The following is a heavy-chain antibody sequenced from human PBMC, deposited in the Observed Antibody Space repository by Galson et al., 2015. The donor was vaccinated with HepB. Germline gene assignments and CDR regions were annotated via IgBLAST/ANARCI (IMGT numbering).Heavy chain of an antibody. V-gene: IGHV3-21*01. CDR1: GFTFSSYS. J-gene: IGHJ3*02. D-gene: IGHD2-15*01. CDR2: ISSSSSYI. CDR3: ARKYCSGGSCYWGYDAFDI. Sequence: SLRLSCAASGFTFSSYSMNWVRQAPGKGLEWVSSISSSSSYIYYADSVKGRFTISRDNAKNSLYLQMNSLRAEDTAVYYCARKYCSGGSCYWGYDAFDIWGQGTMVTVSS.